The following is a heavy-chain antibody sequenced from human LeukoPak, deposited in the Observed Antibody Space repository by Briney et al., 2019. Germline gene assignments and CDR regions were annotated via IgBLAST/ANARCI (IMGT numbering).Heavy chain of an antibody. CDR1: GFTFSSYA. CDR3: ASGWIQSGNY. CDR2: ISYDGSNK. D-gene: IGHD5-18*01. V-gene: IGHV3-30-3*01. J-gene: IGHJ4*02. Sequence: GGSLRLSCAASGFTFSSYAMHWVRQAPGKGLEWVAVISYDGSNKYHADSVKGRFTISRDNSKNTLYLQMNSLRAEDTAVYYCASGWIQSGNYWGQGTLVTVSS.